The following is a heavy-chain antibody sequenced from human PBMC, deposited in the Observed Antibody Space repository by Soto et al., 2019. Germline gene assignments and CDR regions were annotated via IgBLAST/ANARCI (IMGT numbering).Heavy chain of an antibody. V-gene: IGHV3-21*01. CDR3: ARVRSGGSGYFDY. J-gene: IGHJ4*02. CDR1: GFTFSIYT. CDR2: ISDTSSHK. Sequence: EVQLVESGGGLVKPGGSLRLSCAASGFTFSIYTMTWVRQAPGKGLEWVSSISDTSSHKYYSDSVEGRFTVSRDNAMNSLYLQVNSLRAEDTAVYYCARVRSGGSGYFDYWGQGTLVTVSS. D-gene: IGHD2-15*01.